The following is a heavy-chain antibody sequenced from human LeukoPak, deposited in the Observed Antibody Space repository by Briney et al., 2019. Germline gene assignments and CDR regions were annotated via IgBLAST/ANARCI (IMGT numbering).Heavy chain of an antibody. V-gene: IGHV4-59*01. CDR2: IYYSGST. CDR3: ARDRYYYDSSGYYHDAFDI. Sequence: SETLSLTCTVSGGSISSYYWSWIRQPPGKGREWIGYIYYSGSTNYNPSLKSRVTISADTSKNQFSLKLSSVTAADTAVYYCARDRYYYDSSGYYHDAFDIWGQGTMVTVSS. J-gene: IGHJ3*02. D-gene: IGHD3-22*01. CDR1: GGSISSYY.